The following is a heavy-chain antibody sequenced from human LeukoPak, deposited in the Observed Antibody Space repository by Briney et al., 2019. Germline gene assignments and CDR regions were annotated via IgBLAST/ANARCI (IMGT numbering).Heavy chain of an antibody. V-gene: IGHV3-53*01. D-gene: IGHD4-17*01. CDR3: ARDYGDYGGYHYFDY. CDR1: GFTVSSNY. J-gene: IGHJ4*02. Sequence: GGSLRLSCAASGFTVSSNYMSWVRQAPGKGLDWVSVIYSGGSTYYADSVKGRFTISRDNSKNTLYLQMNSLRAEDTAVYYCARDYGDYGGYHYFDYWGQGTLVTVSS. CDR2: IYSGGST.